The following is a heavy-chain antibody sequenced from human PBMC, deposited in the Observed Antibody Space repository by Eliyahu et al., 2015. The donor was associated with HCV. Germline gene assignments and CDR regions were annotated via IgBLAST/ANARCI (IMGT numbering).Heavy chain of an antibody. CDR2: LYWGDDK. J-gene: IGHJ4*02. Sequence: QISLKESGPTLVKPTQTLTLTCTFSGFSLSTRGGAVGWIRQPPGKALEWLALLYWGDDKVYSSSFNSRLTITKDTSKNQVVLVMTNMDPVDTAIYYCAKISRWVRGVPEGAFDFWGQGSLVTVST. CDR3: AKISRWVRGVPEGAFDF. CDR1: GFSLSTRGGA. V-gene: IGHV2-5*02. D-gene: IGHD3-10*01.